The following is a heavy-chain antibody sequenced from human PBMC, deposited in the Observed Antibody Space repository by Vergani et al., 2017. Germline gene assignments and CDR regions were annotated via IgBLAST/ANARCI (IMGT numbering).Heavy chain of an antibody. V-gene: IGHV1-2*02. CDR3: ARGVTTDYYYYGMDV. CDR1: GYTFTGYY. J-gene: IGHJ6*02. D-gene: IGHD4-11*01. Sequence: QVQLVQSGAEVKQPGASVKVSCKASGYTFTGYYMHWVRQAPGQGLEWMGWINPNSGGTNYAQKFQGRVTMTRDTSISTAYMELSRLRSDDTAVYYCARGVTTDYYYYGMDVWGQGTTVTVSS. CDR2: INPNSGGT.